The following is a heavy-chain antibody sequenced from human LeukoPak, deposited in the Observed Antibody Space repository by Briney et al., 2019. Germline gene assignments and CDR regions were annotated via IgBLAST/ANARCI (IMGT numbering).Heavy chain of an antibody. CDR3: AREESGYCSGGSCYWFDP. Sequence: SETLSLTCTVSGGSISSGSYCWSWIRQPAGKGLEWIGHIHISGNTNYNPSLKSRVTISVDTSKNQFSLKLSSVTAADTAVYYCAREESGYCSGGSCYWFDPWGQGTLVTVSS. CDR1: GGSISSGSYC. D-gene: IGHD2-15*01. V-gene: IGHV4-61*09. CDR2: IHISGNT. J-gene: IGHJ5*02.